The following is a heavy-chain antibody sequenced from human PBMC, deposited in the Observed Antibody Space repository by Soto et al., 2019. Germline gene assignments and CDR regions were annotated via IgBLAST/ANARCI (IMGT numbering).Heavy chain of an antibody. J-gene: IGHJ5*01. V-gene: IGHV1-18*01. CDR1: GYRFSFYG. Sequence: QVQLVQSGAEVKKPGASVKVSCKAAGYRFSFYGISWVRQAPGQGLEWMGWISAHNGKTAYAQKFQDRLTMTTDTSTNTAYMVLRSLRSDDTAMYYCARDEEGGNYPVNWFDFWGQGTLVTVSS. CDR3: ARDEEGGNYPVNWFDF. D-gene: IGHD1-7*01. CDR2: ISAHNGKT.